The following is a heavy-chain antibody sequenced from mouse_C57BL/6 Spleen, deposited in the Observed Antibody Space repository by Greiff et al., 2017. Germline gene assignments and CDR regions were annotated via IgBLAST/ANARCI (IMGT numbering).Heavy chain of an antibody. V-gene: IGHV5-17*01. CDR1: GFTFSDYG. D-gene: IGHD1-1*01. J-gene: IGHJ1*03. CDR2: ISSGSSTI. CDR3: AMYYGSSYDWYFDV. Sequence: EVQLVESGGGLVKPGGSLKLSCAASGFTFSDYGMHWVRQAPEKGLEWVAYISSGSSTIYYVDTVKGRFTISRDNAKNTLFLQMTSLRSEDTAMYYCAMYYGSSYDWYFDVWGTGTTVTVSS.